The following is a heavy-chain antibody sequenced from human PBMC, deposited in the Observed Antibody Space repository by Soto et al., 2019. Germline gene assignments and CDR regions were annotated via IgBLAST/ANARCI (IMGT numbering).Heavy chain of an antibody. D-gene: IGHD1-26*01. CDR3: ARVSGSYYYGMDV. CDR2: IYHSGST. CDR1: GGSISSSSYY. V-gene: IGHV4-39*07. J-gene: IGHJ6*02. Sequence: TLSLTCTVSGGSISSSSYYWGWIRQPPGKGLEWIGEIYHSGSTNYNPSLKSRVTISVDKSRNQFSLKLSSVTAADTAVYYCARVSGSYYYGMDVWGQGTTVTVSS.